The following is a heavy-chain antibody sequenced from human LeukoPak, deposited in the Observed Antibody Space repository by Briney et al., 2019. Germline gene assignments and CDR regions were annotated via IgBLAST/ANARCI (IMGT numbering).Heavy chain of an antibody. CDR1: GFTFSSYS. J-gene: IGHJ6*04. D-gene: IGHD2-15*01. CDR2: ISSSSSYI. CDR3: ARDRGIWMDV. Sequence: PGGSLRLSCAASGFTFSSYSMNWVRQAPGKGLEWVSSISSSSSYIYYADSVEGRFTISRDNAKNSLYLQMTSLRAEDTAVYYCARDRGIWMDVWGKGTTVTVSS. V-gene: IGHV3-21*01.